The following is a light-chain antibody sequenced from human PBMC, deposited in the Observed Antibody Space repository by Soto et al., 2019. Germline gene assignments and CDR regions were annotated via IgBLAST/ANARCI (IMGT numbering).Light chain of an antibody. CDR3: QQYNSYST. Sequence: IQMTQSPSPLSASIRDRVTITCRASQSISSWLAWYQQKPGKAPKLLIYDASSLESGVPSRFSGSGSGTEFTLTISSLQPDDFATYYCQQYNSYSTVGQGTKV. CDR2: DAS. V-gene: IGKV1-5*01. J-gene: IGKJ1*01. CDR1: QSISSW.